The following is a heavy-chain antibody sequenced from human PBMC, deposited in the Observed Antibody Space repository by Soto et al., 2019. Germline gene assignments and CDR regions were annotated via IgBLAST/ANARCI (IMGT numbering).Heavy chain of an antibody. J-gene: IGHJ4*02. D-gene: IGHD1-26*01. CDR1: GYSFTSYW. Sequence: EVQLVQSGAEVKKPGESLRISCKGSGYSFTSYWISWVRQLPGKGLAWMGRIDPSDSYTNYSPSFQGHVTISADKSIGTASRQWSRLKASDTAMYYCARREMGGSYSIDYWGQGTLVPVSS. V-gene: IGHV5-10-1*03. CDR3: ARREMGGSYSIDY. CDR2: IDPSDSYT.